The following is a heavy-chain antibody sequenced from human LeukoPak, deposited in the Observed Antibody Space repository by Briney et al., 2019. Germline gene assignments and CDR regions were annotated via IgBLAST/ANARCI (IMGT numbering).Heavy chain of an antibody. D-gene: IGHD3-9*01. Sequence: PSETLSLTCTVSGGSISNYYWSWIRQPVGKGLEWIGHIYTSGSTNYNPSLKSRVTMSVDTSKNQFSLNLSSVTAADTAVYYCARGGVDWTFDYWGQGTLVTVSS. CDR2: IYTSGST. V-gene: IGHV4-4*07. CDR1: GGSISNYY. CDR3: ARGGVDWTFDY. J-gene: IGHJ4*02.